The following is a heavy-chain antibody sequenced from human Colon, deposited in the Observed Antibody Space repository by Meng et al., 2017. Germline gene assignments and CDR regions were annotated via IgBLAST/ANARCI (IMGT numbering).Heavy chain of an antibody. J-gene: IGHJ5*02. CDR1: GGSFSGYY. Sequence: QVQLQQWGAGLLKPSETLSLTCAVYGGSFSGYYWSWIRQPPGKGLEWIGEINHSGSTNYNPSLKSRVTISVDTSKNRFSLKLSSVTAADTAVYYCARGRYSGYLPWGQGTLVTVSS. D-gene: IGHD5-12*01. CDR3: ARGRYSGYLP. CDR2: INHSGST. V-gene: IGHV4-34*01.